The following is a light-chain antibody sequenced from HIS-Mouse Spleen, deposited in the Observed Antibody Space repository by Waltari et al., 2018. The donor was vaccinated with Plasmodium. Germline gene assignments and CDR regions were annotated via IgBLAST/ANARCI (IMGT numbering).Light chain of an antibody. Sequence: SYELTQPPSVSVSPGQTARITCSGDALPKKYAYWSQQKPGQAPVLVIYEDGNRPSGSPGRFSGSSSGTMATLTISGAQVEDEADYYCYSTDSSGNHRVFGGGTKLTVL. V-gene: IGLV3-10*01. CDR3: YSTDSSGNHRV. J-gene: IGLJ3*02. CDR1: ALPKKY. CDR2: EDG.